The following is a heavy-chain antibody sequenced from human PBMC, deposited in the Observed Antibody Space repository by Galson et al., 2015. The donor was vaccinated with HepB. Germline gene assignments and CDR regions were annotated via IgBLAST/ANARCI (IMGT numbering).Heavy chain of an antibody. CDR1: GFIFSNYA. J-gene: IGHJ4*02. V-gene: IGHV3-23*01. D-gene: IGHD6-6*01. Sequence: SLRLSCATSGFIFSNYAMTWVRQAPGKGLEWVSAISGSDAMTYYLQSVRGRFTISRDNSKNTLFLILNSLRAEDTAVYFCAKAESAAYSISSYDLWGQGTLVTVSS. CDR2: ISGSDAMT. CDR3: AKAESAAYSISSYDL.